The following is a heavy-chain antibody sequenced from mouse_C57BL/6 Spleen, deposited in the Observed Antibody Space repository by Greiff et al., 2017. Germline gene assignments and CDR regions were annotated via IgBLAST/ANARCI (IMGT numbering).Heavy chain of an antibody. CDR3: ARSTTVVAPSFDY. CDR2: IDPSDSYT. Sequence: QVQLQQPGAELVMPGASVKLSCKASGYTFTSYWMPWVKQRPGQGLEWIGEIDPSDSYTNYNQKFKGKSTLTVDKSSSTAYMQLSSLTSEDSAVYYCARSTTVVAPSFDYWGQGTTLTVSS. V-gene: IGHV1-69*01. J-gene: IGHJ2*01. CDR1: GYTFTSYW. D-gene: IGHD1-1*01.